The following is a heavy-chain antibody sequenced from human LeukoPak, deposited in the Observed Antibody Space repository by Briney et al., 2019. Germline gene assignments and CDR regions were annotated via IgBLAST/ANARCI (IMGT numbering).Heavy chain of an antibody. J-gene: IGHJ4*02. V-gene: IGHV4-59*08. CDR3: ARAVSGRFDY. CDR1: GGSMSPYH. CDR2: IYYSGST. Sequence: TPSETLSLTCTVSGGSMSPYHWSWIRQPPGKGLEWTGYIYYSGSTNYNPSLKGRVTISVDTSKNQFSLKLSSVTAADTAMYYCARAVSGRFDYWGQGTLVTVSS. D-gene: IGHD6-19*01.